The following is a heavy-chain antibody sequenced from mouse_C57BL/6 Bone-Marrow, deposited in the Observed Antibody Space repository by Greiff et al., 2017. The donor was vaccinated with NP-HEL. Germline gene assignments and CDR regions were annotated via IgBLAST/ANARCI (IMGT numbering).Heavy chain of an antibody. CDR2: ISDGGSYT. J-gene: IGHJ2*01. D-gene: IGHD1-1*01. Sequence: EVKLVESGGGLVKPGGSLKLSCAASGFTFSSYAMSWVRQTPEKRLEWVATISDGGSYTYYPDNVKGRFTISRDNAKNNLYLQMSHLKSEDTAMYYCARVLRFDYWGQGTTLTVSS. V-gene: IGHV5-4*03. CDR1: GFTFSSYA. CDR3: ARVLRFDY.